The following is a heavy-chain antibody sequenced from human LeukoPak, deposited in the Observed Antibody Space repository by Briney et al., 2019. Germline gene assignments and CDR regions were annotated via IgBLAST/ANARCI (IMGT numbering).Heavy chain of an antibody. Sequence: PGGSLRLSCAASGFTFSSYWMSWVRQAPGKGLEWVANIKQDGSEKYYVDSVKGRFTISRDNAKNSLYLQMNSLRAEDTAVYYCARVLRRIVVVTYYFDYWGQGTLVTVSS. D-gene: IGHD3-22*01. V-gene: IGHV3-7*05. CDR3: ARVLRRIVVVTYYFDY. CDR2: IKQDGSEK. CDR1: GFTFSSYW. J-gene: IGHJ4*02.